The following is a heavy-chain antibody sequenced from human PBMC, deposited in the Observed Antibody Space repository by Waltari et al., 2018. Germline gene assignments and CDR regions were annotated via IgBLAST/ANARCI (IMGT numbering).Heavy chain of an antibody. J-gene: IGHJ6*02. Sequence: QVQLQESGPGLVKPSETLSLTCPVSGGSISSHYWSWIRQPPGQGLEWIGYIYYSGSTNYNPSLKSRVTISVDTSKNQFSLKLSSVTAADTAVYYCARESNYDLMTGDYYYGMDVWGQGTTVTVSS. CDR1: GGSISSHY. D-gene: IGHD4-4*01. V-gene: IGHV4-59*11. CDR3: ARESNYDLMTGDYYYGMDV. CDR2: IYYSGST.